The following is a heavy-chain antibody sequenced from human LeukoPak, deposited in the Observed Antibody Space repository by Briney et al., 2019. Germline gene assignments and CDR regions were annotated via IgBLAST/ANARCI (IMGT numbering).Heavy chain of an antibody. D-gene: IGHD3-10*01. V-gene: IGHV3-11*01. CDR2: INSDSTTL. CDR1: GFIFSDHY. CDR3: ARLRGLIDH. Sequence: GGSLRLSCAASGFIFSDHYMSWIRQAPGKGLEGVAYINSDSTTLYYADSVKGRFTVSRDNAKNSLYLHMNSLGVDDTAAYYCARLRGLIDHWGQGALVTVSS. J-gene: IGHJ4*02.